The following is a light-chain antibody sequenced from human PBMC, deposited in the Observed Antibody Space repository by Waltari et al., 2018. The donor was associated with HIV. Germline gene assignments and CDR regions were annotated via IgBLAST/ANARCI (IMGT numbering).Light chain of an antibody. CDR2: STK. V-gene: IGLV1-44*01. CDR3: SAWDDSLNGVV. CDR1: SSNIGSNT. J-gene: IGLJ2*01. Sequence: QSVLTQPPSASGAPGQWVTISCSGSSSNIGSNTVNWYQHLPGTAPKLLIYSTKPRPSGGPDRFSGSKSGTSASLSITGLQSEVEADYYCSAWDDSLNGVVFGGGTKVTVL.